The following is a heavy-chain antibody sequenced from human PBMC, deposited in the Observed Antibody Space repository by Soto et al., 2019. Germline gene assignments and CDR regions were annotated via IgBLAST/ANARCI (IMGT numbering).Heavy chain of an antibody. CDR3: ARDAVREGGYYYGMDV. CDR1: GFTFSNYG. CDR2: ISSNSATR. Sequence: EVQLVESGGGLVQPGGSLRLSCAASGFTFSNYGMNWVRQAPGKGLAWVSYISSNSATRQYADSVKGRFTISRDKAKNSLYLQMNSLRAEDTAVYYCARDAVREGGYYYGMDVWGQGTTVTVSS. J-gene: IGHJ6*02. D-gene: IGHD4-4*01. V-gene: IGHV3-48*01.